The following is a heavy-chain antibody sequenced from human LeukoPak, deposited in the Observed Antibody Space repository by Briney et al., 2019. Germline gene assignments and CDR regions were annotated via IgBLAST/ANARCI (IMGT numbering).Heavy chain of an antibody. CDR2: ISAYNGNT. V-gene: IGHV1-18*01. CDR3: ARDDSLRFGELHTYYYYGMDV. Sequence: GASVKVSCKASGYTFTSYGISWVRQAPGQGLEWMGWISAYNGNTNYAQKLQGRVTMTTDTSTSTAYMELRSLRSDDTAVYYCARDDSLRFGELHTYYYYGMDVWGQGTTVTVSS. J-gene: IGHJ6*02. D-gene: IGHD3-10*01. CDR1: GYTFTSYG.